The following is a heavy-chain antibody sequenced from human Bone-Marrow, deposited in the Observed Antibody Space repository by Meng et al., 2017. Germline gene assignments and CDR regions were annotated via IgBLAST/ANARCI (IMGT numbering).Heavy chain of an antibody. CDR2: IYYSGST. CDR3: ARGPLSAAGTMGYFQH. D-gene: IGHD6-13*01. V-gene: IGHV4-31*03. CDR1: GGSISSGGYY. Sequence: QVQLQESGPGLVKPSQTLSLTCTVSGGSISSGGYYWSWIRQHPGKGLEWIGYIYYSGSTYYNPSLKSRVTISVDTSKNQFSLKLSSVTAADTAVYYCARGPLSAAGTMGYFQHWGQGTLVTVFS. J-gene: IGHJ1*01.